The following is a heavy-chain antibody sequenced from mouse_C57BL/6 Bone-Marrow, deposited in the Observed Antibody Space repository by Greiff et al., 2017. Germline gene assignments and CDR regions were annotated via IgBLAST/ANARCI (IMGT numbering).Heavy chain of an antibody. Sequence: QVQLQQPGAELVRPGSSVKLSCKASGYTFTSYWMDWVKQRPGQGLEWIGNIYPSDSETHYNQKFKDKATLTVDKSSSTAYMQLSSLTYEDSAVYCCAEYYGGYWGRGTTLTVSA. CDR2: IYPSDSET. V-gene: IGHV1-61*01. CDR3: AEYYGGY. J-gene: IGHJ2*01. CDR1: GYTFTSYW.